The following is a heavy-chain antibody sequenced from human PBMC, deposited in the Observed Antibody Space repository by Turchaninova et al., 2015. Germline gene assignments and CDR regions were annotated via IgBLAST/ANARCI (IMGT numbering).Heavy chain of an antibody. D-gene: IGHD3-16*01. Sequence: EVQLVESGGGLVQPGGSLRLSCVVSGLTFSGYWMSWVRQAPGKGLEWVANIKEDGSDYNFVDSVRGRFTIARDNAKNSVYLQMNSLRAEDTAVYYCVRDKVWGRFDYWGQGTLVTVSS. V-gene: IGHV3-7*01. CDR1: GLTFSGYW. CDR3: VRDKVWGRFDY. J-gene: IGHJ4*02. CDR2: IKEDGSDY.